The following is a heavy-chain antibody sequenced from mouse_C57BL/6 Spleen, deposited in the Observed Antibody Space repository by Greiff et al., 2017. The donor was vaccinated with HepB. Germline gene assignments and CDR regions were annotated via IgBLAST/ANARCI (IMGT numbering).Heavy chain of an antibody. Sequence: QVHVKQSGAELVRPGSSVKLSCKASGYTFTSYWMHWVKQRPIQGLEWIGNIDPSDSETHYNQKFKDKATLTVDKSSSTAYMQLSSLTSEDSAVYYCASRGFTTVPVDYWGQGTTLTVSS. CDR2: IDPSDSET. J-gene: IGHJ2*01. V-gene: IGHV1-52*01. CDR1: GYTFTSYW. CDR3: ASRGFTTVPVDY. D-gene: IGHD1-1*01.